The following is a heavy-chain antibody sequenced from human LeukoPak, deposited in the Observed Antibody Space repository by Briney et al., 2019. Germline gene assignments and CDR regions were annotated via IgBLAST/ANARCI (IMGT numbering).Heavy chain of an antibody. CDR2: IYTSGST. V-gene: IGHV4-4*07. CDR1: GGSISSYY. J-gene: IGHJ5*02. CDR3: AREVRLIEGWASFDP. D-gene: IGHD2-21*01. Sequence: PSETLSLTCTVSGGSISSYYWSWMPQTAGRGLEWIGRIYTSGSTNYNPSLKSRVTISVDTSKNQFSLKLSSVTAADTAVYYWAREVRLIEGWASFDPWGQGTLVTVSS.